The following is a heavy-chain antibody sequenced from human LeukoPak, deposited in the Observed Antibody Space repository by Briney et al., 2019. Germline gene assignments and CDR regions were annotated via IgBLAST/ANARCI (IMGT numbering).Heavy chain of an antibody. CDR2: INGDGSTT. CDR3: AKQSAGSAAWYSLHYDF. J-gene: IGHJ4*02. D-gene: IGHD6-13*01. CDR1: GFTFRGFW. Sequence: GGSLRLSCAASGFTFRGFWMHWVRQAPGKGLLWVSRINGDGSTTNYADFVKGRFTISRDNSKDTLYLQMNGLRAEDTAVYFCAKQSAGSAAWYSLHYDFWGQGTLVTVSS. V-gene: IGHV3-74*01.